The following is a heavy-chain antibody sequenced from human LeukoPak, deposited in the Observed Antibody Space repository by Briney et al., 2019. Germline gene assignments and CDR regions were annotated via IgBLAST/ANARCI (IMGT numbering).Heavy chain of an antibody. V-gene: IGHV1-69*05. Sequence: SVKVSCKASGGTFSSYAISWVRQAPGQGLEWMGRIIPIFGTANYAQKFQGRVTITTDESTSTAYMELSSLRSEDTAVYYCARNPYDILTGYGYYFDYWGRGTLVTVSS. CDR3: ARNPYDILTGYGYYFDY. D-gene: IGHD3-9*01. CDR2: IIPIFGTA. J-gene: IGHJ4*02. CDR1: GGTFSSYA.